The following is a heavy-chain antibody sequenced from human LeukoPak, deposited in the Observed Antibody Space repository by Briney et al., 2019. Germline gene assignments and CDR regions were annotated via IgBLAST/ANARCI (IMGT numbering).Heavy chain of an antibody. CDR1: GGTFSSYA. CDR2: IIPIFGTA. J-gene: IGHJ4*02. D-gene: IGHD3-22*01. Sequence: SVKVSCKASGGTFSSYAISWVRQAPGQGLEWMGGIIPIFGTANYAQKFQGRVTITADESTSTAYMELSSLRSEDTAVYYCARVGYYYDSSGYYVSDYWGQGTLVTVSS. V-gene: IGHV1-69*13. CDR3: ARVGYYYDSSGYYVSDY.